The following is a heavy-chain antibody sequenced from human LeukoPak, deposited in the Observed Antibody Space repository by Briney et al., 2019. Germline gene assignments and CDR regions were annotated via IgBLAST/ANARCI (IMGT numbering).Heavy chain of an antibody. Sequence: PSETLSLTCTVSGGSISSSSYYWGWIRQPPGKGLEWIGSIYYSGSTYYNPSLKSRVTISVDTSKNQFSLKLSSVTAADTAVYYCARWAAYDILTGSNDYWGRGTLVTVSS. J-gene: IGHJ4*02. D-gene: IGHD3-9*01. CDR1: GGSISSSSYY. V-gene: IGHV4-39*01. CDR2: IYYSGST. CDR3: ARWAAYDILTGSNDY.